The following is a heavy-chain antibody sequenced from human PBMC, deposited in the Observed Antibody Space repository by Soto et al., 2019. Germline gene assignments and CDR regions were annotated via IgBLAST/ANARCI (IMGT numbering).Heavy chain of an antibody. CDR3: ARDRQEVRLWNAYSGQGMDV. CDR2: ISYDGNK. CDR1: GFGFSSYT. Sequence: GGSLRLSCAASGFGFSSYTIHWVRQAPGKGLEWVALISYDGNKYYADSVKGRFTISRDNSKNTVDLQMNSLRAEDTAVYYCARDRQEVRLWNAYSGQGMDVWGQGTTVTVSS. V-gene: IGHV3-30-3*01. J-gene: IGHJ6*02. D-gene: IGHD3-3*01.